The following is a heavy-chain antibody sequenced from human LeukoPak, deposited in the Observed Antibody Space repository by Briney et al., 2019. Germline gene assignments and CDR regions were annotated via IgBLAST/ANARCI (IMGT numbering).Heavy chain of an antibody. CDR3: ARKGYYYDSSGYYDAFDI. CDR2: ISGSGGST. V-gene: IGHV3-23*01. J-gene: IGHJ3*02. CDR1: GFTFSSYA. Sequence: GGSLRLSCAASGFTFSSYAMSWVRQAPGKGLEWGSAISGSGGSTYYADSVKGRFTISRDNSKNTLYLQMNSLRAEDTAVYYCARKGYYYDSSGYYDAFDIWGQGTVVTVSS. D-gene: IGHD3-22*01.